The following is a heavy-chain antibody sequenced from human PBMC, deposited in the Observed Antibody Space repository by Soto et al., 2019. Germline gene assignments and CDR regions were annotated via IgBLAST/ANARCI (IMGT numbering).Heavy chain of an antibody. D-gene: IGHD3-10*01. Sequence: QVQLVQSGAEVKKPGASVKVSCKASGYTFTSYGISWVRQAPGQGLEWMGWISAYNGNTNYARKLQGRVTMTTDTTKSNAYMELRSMRSDDTAVYYCARDAGQGSGSYYYYSYGMDVWGQGTTVTVSS. V-gene: IGHV1-18*01. CDR1: GYTFTSYG. CDR3: ARDAGQGSGSYYYYSYGMDV. CDR2: ISAYNGNT. J-gene: IGHJ6*02.